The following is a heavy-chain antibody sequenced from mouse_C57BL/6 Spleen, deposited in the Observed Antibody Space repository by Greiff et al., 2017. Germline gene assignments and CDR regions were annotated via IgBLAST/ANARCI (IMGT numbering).Heavy chain of an antibody. D-gene: IGHD2-3*01. J-gene: IGHJ4*01. CDR1: GFSLTSYG. Sequence: VQLQESGPGLVAPSQSLSITCTVSGFSLTSYGVHWVRQPPGKGLEWLVVIWSDGSTTYNSALKSRLSISKDNSKSQVFLKMNSLQTDDTAMYYCARHDDGYYVDYAMDYWGQGTSVTVSS. V-gene: IGHV2-6-1*01. CDR3: ARHDDGYYVDYAMDY. CDR2: IWSDGST.